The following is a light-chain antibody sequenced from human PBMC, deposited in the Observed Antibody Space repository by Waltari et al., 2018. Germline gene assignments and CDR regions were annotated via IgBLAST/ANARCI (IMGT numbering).Light chain of an antibody. CDR2: KAN. J-gene: IGLJ3*02. Sequence: TLVTQEPSFPVAPGRTDNLPCAFSSVPLSTTSNATWYQQTPGQAPRTLVYKANARSSGVPDRFEGSILGNTAALTITGAQADDESDYYCALYMGSGIWVFGGGTRLTVL. CDR3: ALYMGSGIWV. CDR1: SVPLSTTSN. V-gene: IGLV8-61*01.